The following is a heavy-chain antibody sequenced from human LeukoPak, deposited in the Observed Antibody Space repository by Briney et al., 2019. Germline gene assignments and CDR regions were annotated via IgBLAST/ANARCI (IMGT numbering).Heavy chain of an antibody. D-gene: IGHD6-13*01. CDR1: GGTFSSYA. CDR3: ARGVAAARSPVDY. J-gene: IGHJ4*02. Sequence: ASVKVSCKASGGTFSSYAISWVRQAPGQGLEWMGWMNPNSGNTGYAQKFQGRVTMTRNTSISTAYMELSSLRSEDTAVYYCARGVAAARSPVDYWGQGTLVTVSS. CDR2: MNPNSGNT. V-gene: IGHV1-8*02.